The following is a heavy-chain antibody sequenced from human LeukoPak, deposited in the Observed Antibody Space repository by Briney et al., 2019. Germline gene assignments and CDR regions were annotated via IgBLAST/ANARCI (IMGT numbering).Heavy chain of an antibody. CDR3: AKDWGSDLSPPLFLDYYMDV. CDR2: ISYDGSNK. Sequence: GGSLRLSCAASGFTFSSYGMHWVRQAPGKGLEWVAVISYDGSNKYYADSVKGRFTISRDNSKNTLYLQMNSLRAEDTAVYYCAKDWGSDLSPPLFLDYYMDVWGKGTTVTVSS. V-gene: IGHV3-30*18. J-gene: IGHJ6*03. CDR1: GFTFSSYG. D-gene: IGHD3-10*01.